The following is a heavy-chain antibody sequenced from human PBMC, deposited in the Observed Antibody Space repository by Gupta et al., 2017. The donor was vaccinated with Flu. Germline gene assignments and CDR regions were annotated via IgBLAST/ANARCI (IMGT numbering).Heavy chain of an antibody. Sequence: EVQLVESGGGLVKPGGSLRLSCAASGFPFSSYRMNWVRQAPGKGLEWVSSISSSSSYIYYADSVKGRFTISRDNAKNSLYLQMNSLRAEDTAVYYCARVLSALHDPLYYYYGMDVWGQGTTVTVSS. D-gene: IGHD6-6*01. J-gene: IGHJ6*02. CDR2: ISSSSSYI. CDR3: ARVLSALHDPLYYYYGMDV. CDR1: GFPFSSYR. V-gene: IGHV3-21*01.